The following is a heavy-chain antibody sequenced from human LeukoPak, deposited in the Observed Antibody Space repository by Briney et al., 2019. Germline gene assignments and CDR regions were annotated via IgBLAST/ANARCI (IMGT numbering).Heavy chain of an antibody. D-gene: IGHD3-22*01. CDR2: ISGSGGST. V-gene: IGHV3-23*01. Sequence: GGSLRLSCAASGFTFSSYAMSWVRQAPGKGLEWVSAISGSGGSTYYADSVKGRFTISRDNSKNTLYLRMNSLRAEDTAVYYCAKGSPDYYDSSEYYFDYWGQGTLVTVSS. CDR3: AKGSPDYYDSSEYYFDY. CDR1: GFTFSSYA. J-gene: IGHJ4*02.